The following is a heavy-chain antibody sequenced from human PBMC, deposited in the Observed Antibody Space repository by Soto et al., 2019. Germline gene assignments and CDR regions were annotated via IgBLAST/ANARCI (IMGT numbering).Heavy chain of an antibody. CDR1: GDRFSSNSAA. V-gene: IGHV6-1*01. D-gene: IGHD2-2*01. CDR3: ARAPVGYCSSTSCYSSQVFDS. J-gene: IGHJ4*02. CDR2: TYYRSKWYN. Sequence: PSQTLSLTCAISGDRFSSNSAAWNWIRQSPSRGLEWLGRTYYRSKWYNDYAVSVKSRITIIPDTSKNQFSLQLNSVTPEDTAVYYCARAPVGYCSSTSCYSSQVFDSWGQGTLVTVSS.